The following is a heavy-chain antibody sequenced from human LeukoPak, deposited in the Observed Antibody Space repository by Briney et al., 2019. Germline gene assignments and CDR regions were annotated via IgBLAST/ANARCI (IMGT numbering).Heavy chain of an antibody. CDR1: GFTFSSYA. CDR3: AKDFVVVPGNVNYFDY. D-gene: IGHD2-21*02. Sequence: GSLRLSCAASGFTFSSYAMSWVRQAPGMGLEWVSAISGSGDNTYYADSVKGRFTVSRDNSKNTLYVQMKSLRAEDTAVYYCAKDFVVVPGNVNYFDYWGQGTLVTVSS. J-gene: IGHJ4*02. V-gene: IGHV3-23*01. CDR2: ISGSGDNT.